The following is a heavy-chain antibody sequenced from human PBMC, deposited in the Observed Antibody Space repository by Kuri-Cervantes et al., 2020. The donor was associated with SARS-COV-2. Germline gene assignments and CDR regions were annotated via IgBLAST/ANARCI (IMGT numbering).Heavy chain of an antibody. J-gene: IGHJ4*02. D-gene: IGHD2-2*01. V-gene: IGHV4-59*01. Sequence: GSLRLSCTVSGGSISSYYWTWVRQPPGKGLEFIGYIYYNGNGYNPSLESRVTMSLDTSRNQFSLRLTSVTPADTAVYYCASATSFTSTYYYFDSWGQGNLVTVSS. CDR3: ASATSFTSTYYYFDS. CDR2: IYYNGNG. CDR1: GGSISSYY.